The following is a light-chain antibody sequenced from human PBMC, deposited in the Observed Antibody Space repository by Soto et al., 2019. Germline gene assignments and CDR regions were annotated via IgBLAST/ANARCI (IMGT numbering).Light chain of an antibody. Sequence: QSLLTQPPSLSGSPRQSVALSFPGNSSDVGSYNRVSWYQQPPGAAPKLMIYEVSNRPSGVPDRFSGSKSGSTASLTISGLQAEDEADYYCNSYTGSSTYVFGTGTKVTVL. V-gene: IGLV2-18*02. CDR2: EVS. J-gene: IGLJ1*01. CDR3: NSYTGSSTYV. CDR1: SSDVGSYNR.